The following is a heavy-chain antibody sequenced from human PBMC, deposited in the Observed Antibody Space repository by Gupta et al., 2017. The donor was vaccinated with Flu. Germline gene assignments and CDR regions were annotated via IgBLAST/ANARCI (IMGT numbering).Heavy chain of an antibody. Sequence: QVQLQQWGAGLLKPSETLSLTCAVYGGSFSGYYWSCIRQPPGKGLEWIGEINHSGSTNYNPSLKSRVTISVDTSKNQFSLKLSSVTAADTAVYYCARGRFSVGSGSYPRHYFDYWGQGTLVTVSS. V-gene: IGHV4-34*01. J-gene: IGHJ4*02. CDR1: GGSFSGYY. CDR2: INHSGST. D-gene: IGHD3-10*01. CDR3: ARGRFSVGSGSYPRHYFDY.